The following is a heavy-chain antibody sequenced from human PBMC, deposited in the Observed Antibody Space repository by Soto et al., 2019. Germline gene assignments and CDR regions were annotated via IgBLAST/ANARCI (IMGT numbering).Heavy chain of an antibody. CDR3: ARAGIIVVITAFVY. CDR2: ISYDGSNK. D-gene: IGHD3-22*01. CDR1: GFTFSSYA. Sequence: GGSLRLSCAASGFTFSSYAMHWVRQAPGKGLEWVAVISYDGSNKYYADSVKGRFTISRDNSKNTLYLQVNSLRAEDTAVYYCARAGIIVVITAFVYWGPGTLLTVFS. V-gene: IGHV3-30*14. J-gene: IGHJ4*02.